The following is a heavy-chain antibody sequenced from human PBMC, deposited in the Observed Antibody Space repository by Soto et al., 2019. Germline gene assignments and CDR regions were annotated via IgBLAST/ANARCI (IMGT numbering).Heavy chain of an antibody. CDR2: ISAYNGNT. D-gene: IGHD5-18*01. Sequence: ASVKVSCKASGYTFTSYGISWVRQAPGQGLEWMGWISAYNGNTNYAQKLRGRVTMTTDTSTSTAYMELRSLRSDDTAVYYCARDTAERDYYYYGMDVWGQGTTVTVSS. CDR1: GYTFTSYG. V-gene: IGHV1-18*01. J-gene: IGHJ6*02. CDR3: ARDTAERDYYYYGMDV.